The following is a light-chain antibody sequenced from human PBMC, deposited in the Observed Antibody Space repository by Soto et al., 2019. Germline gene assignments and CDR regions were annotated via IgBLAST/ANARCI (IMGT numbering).Light chain of an antibody. V-gene: IGLV2-14*01. Sequence: QSALTQPASVSGSPGQSITISCTGTSSDIGGYNYVSWYQQHPGKAPKLMLYEVSNRPSGVSNRFSGFKSGNTASLTLTGLEAEDEAEAYCNSYTSSSTLYVFGTGTKLTVL. CDR2: EVS. CDR1: SSDIGGYNY. CDR3: NSYTSSSTLYV. J-gene: IGLJ1*01.